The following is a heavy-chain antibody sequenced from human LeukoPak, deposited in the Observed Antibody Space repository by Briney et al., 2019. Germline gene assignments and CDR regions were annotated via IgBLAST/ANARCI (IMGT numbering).Heavy chain of an antibody. CDR3: ARDGPDGYNA. CDR2: TRNKANSYTT. CDR1: GFTFSDHY. J-gene: IGHJ5*02. D-gene: IGHD5-24*01. V-gene: IGHV3-72*01. Sequence: PGGSLRLSCAASGFTFSDHYMDWVRQAPGKGLEWVGRTRNKANSYTTEYAASVKGRFTISRDDSKNSLYLQMNSLKTEDTAVYYCARDGPDGYNAWGQATLVTDSS.